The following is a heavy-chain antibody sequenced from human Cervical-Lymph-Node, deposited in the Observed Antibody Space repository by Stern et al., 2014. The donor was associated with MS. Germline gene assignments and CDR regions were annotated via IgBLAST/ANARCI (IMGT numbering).Heavy chain of an antibody. J-gene: IGHJ6*02. CDR3: AYNYGLDV. Sequence: VQLVQYGGGVVPPGRSLRLSCAASGFAFSDYHMHWVRQAPGKGLEWVATILSDENKKYYADSLKGRFTISRDHSTNKAYLEINSLRVDGAAAYYCAYNYGLDVWGQGTTVTVSS. V-gene: IGHV3-33*03. CDR2: ILSDENKK. CDR1: GFAFSDYH.